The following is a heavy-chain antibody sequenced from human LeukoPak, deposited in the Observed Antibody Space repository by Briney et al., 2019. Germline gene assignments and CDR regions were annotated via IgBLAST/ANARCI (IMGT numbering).Heavy chain of an antibody. V-gene: IGHV3-33*01. Sequence: PGGSLRLSCAASGFTFNSYAMHWVRQVPGKGLEWVAVVWCDGRNKYYADSVKGRFTISRDDSKNTLYLQMNSLRAEDTALYYCARDRTGGGDFFDYWGQGTLVTVSS. CDR2: VWCDGRNK. J-gene: IGHJ4*02. D-gene: IGHD2-8*02. CDR1: GFTFNSYA. CDR3: ARDRTGGGDFFDY.